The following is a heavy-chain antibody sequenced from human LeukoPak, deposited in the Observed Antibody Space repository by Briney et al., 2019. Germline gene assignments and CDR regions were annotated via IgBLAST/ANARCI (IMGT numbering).Heavy chain of an antibody. D-gene: IGHD3-10*01. Sequence: GGSLRLSCVASGFSFSSYSMNWVRQAPGKGLEWVSSISSGSSYIYYADSVKGRFTISRDNAKNSLYLQMNSLRAEDTAVYYCARDYGSGGPYYFDYWGQGTLVTVSS. V-gene: IGHV3-21*01. CDR2: ISSGSSYI. CDR1: GFSFSSYS. J-gene: IGHJ4*02. CDR3: ARDYGSGGPYYFDY.